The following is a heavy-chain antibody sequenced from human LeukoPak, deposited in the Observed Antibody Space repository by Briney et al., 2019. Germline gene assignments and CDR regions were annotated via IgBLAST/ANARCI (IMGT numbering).Heavy chain of an antibody. Sequence: GGSLRLSCAASGFTFSSYWMSWVRQAPGKGLEWVANIKQDGSEKYYVDSVKDRFTISRDNAMNSLYLQMNSLRAEDTAVYYCARSDSSSWYSLHDYWGQGTLVTVSS. CDR2: IKQDGSEK. D-gene: IGHD6-13*01. CDR3: ARSDSSSWYSLHDY. J-gene: IGHJ4*02. CDR1: GFTFSSYW. V-gene: IGHV3-7*01.